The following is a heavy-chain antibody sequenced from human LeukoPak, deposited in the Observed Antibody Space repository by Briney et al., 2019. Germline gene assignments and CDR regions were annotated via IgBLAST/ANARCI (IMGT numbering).Heavy chain of an antibody. D-gene: IGHD4-17*01. J-gene: IGHJ6*01. Sequence: SETLSLTCTVSGGSISSYYWSWIRQPPGKGLEWIGYIYYSRSTNYNPSLKSRVTISVDTSKNQFSLKLSSVTAADTAVYYCARHLPTVTDYYYGMDVWGQGTTVTVSS. CDR1: GGSISSYY. CDR3: ARHLPTVTDYYYGMDV. CDR2: IYYSRST. V-gene: IGHV4-59*08.